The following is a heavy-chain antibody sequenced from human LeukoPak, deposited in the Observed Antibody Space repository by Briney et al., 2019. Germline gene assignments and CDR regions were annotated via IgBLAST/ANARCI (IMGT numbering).Heavy chain of an antibody. Sequence: SETLSLTCAVYGGSFSGYYWSWIRQPPGKGLEWIGEINHSGSTNYNQSLKSRVTISVDTSKNQFSLKLSSVTAADTAVYYCARGRVEQWLVANYYYYYMDVWGKGTTVTVSS. V-gene: IGHV4-34*01. CDR1: GGSFSGYY. D-gene: IGHD6-19*01. CDR2: INHSGST. CDR3: ARGRVEQWLVANYYYYYMDV. J-gene: IGHJ6*03.